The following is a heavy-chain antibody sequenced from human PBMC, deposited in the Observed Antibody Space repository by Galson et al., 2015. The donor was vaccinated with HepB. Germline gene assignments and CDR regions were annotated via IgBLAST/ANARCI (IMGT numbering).Heavy chain of an antibody. CDR3: ARDPADSSGYYPGGY. Sequence: SLRLSCAASGFTFSSYGMHWVRQAPGKGLEWVAVIWYDGSNKYYADSVKGRFTISRDNSKNTLYLQMNSLRAEDTAVYYCARDPADSSGYYPGGYWGQGTLVTVSS. V-gene: IGHV3-33*01. CDR1: GFTFSSYG. J-gene: IGHJ4*02. D-gene: IGHD3-22*01. CDR2: IWYDGSNK.